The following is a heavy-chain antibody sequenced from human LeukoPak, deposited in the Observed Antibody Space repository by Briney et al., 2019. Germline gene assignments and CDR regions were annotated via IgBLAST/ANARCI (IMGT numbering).Heavy chain of an antibody. CDR2: LYHSGGT. CDR1: NDFLSSNDYF. J-gene: IGHJ6*02. Sequence: PSETLSLTCSVSNDFLSSNDYFWGWVRQPPGKGLEWIGSLYHSGGTYYSPSLKNRVTISVDTSKNHFSLRLTSVTAADTAVYYCARGGGLHDYYYGMDVWGQGTTVTVSS. D-gene: IGHD3-16*01. CDR3: ARGGGLHDYYYGMDV. V-gene: IGHV4-39*02.